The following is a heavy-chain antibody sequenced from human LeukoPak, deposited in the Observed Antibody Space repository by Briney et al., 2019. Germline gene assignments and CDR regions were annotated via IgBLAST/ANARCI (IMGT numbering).Heavy chain of an antibody. V-gene: IGHV1-2*02. J-gene: IGHJ4*02. D-gene: IGHD6-19*01. CDR1: GYTFTGYY. CDR2: INPNSGGT. CDR3: ARGQLAGVSIDY. Sequence: ASVKVSYKASGYTFTGYYMHWVRQAPGQGLEWMGWINPNSGGTNYAQKFQGRVTMTRDTSISTAYMELSRLRSDDTAVYYCARGQLAGVSIDYWGQGTLVTVSS.